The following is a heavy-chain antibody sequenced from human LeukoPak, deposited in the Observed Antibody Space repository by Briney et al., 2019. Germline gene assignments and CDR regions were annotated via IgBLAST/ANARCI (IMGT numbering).Heavy chain of an antibody. CDR1: GFTFSSYA. V-gene: IGHV3-30-3*01. CDR3: ARGALDY. CDR2: ISYDGSSK. J-gene: IGHJ4*02. Sequence: PGRSLRLSCAASGFTFSSYAMHWVRQAPGKGLEWVAVISYDGSSKYYADSVKGRFTISRDNAKNSLYLQMNSLRAEDTAVYYCARGALDYWGQGTLVTVSS.